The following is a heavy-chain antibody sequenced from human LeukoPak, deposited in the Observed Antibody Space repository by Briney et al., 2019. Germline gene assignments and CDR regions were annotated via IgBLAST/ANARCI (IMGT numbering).Heavy chain of an antibody. J-gene: IGHJ3*02. CDR3: AGTSGFVTGAFDI. Sequence: ASVKVSCKTSGYTFTSYYMHWVRQAPGQGLEWMGIINPSGDSTSYAQKFQGRVTMTRDTSTSTVYMELSSLRSEDTAVYYCAGTSGFVTGAFDIWGQGTMVTVSS. D-gene: IGHD2-21*02. V-gene: IGHV1-46*01. CDR2: INPSGDST. CDR1: GYTFTSYY.